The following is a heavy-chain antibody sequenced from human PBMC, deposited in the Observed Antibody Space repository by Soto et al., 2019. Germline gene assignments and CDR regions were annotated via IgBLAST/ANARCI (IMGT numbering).Heavy chain of an antibody. CDR2: ISGSGGNT. Sequence: GGSLRLSCAASGFTFSSHWMSWVRQAPGKGLEWVSAISGSGGNTYYADSVKGRFTISRDNSKNTLYLQMNSLRAEDTAVYYCAKRVTGTIYYYYYMDVWGKGTTVTVSS. V-gene: IGHV3-23*01. D-gene: IGHD1-7*01. J-gene: IGHJ6*03. CDR3: AKRVTGTIYYYYYMDV. CDR1: GFTFSSHW.